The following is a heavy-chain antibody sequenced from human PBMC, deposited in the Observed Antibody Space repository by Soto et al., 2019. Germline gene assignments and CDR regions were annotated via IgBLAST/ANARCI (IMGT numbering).Heavy chain of an antibody. CDR2: LYYGGSN. V-gene: IGHV4-39*01. CDR1: GASISSRDYY. CDR3: ARRSGELFGKIDF. D-gene: IGHD3-10*01. Sequence: QVQESGPGVVKPSETLSLTCTISGASISSRDYYWGWIRQSPGKGLEWIGSLYYGGSNYYNPSLSNRVTISVDTSNNQFSLRLSSVTAADTAMYYCARRSGELFGKIDFWGQGTWVTVSS. J-gene: IGHJ4*02.